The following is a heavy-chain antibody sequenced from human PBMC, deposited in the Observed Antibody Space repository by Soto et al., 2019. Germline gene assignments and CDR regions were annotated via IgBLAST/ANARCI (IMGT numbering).Heavy chain of an antibody. CDR3: ARANQSGVVVDIVDY. CDR2: IYYSGST. Sequence: QVQLQESGPGLVKPSQSLSLTCTVSGGSISSGDYYWSWIRQPPGKGLEWIGYIYYSGSTYYNPSLKSRVTISVDTSKNQFSLKLSSVTAADTAVYYCARANQSGVVVDIVDYWGQGTLVTVSS. D-gene: IGHD3-22*01. V-gene: IGHV4-30-4*01. J-gene: IGHJ4*02. CDR1: GGSISSGDYY.